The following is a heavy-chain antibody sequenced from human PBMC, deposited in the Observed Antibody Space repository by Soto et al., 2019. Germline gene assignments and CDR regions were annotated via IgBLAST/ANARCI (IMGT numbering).Heavy chain of an antibody. Sequence: ASVKVSCKAFGYTFTGSYIHWMRQAPGQGLEWMGIINPTGGITNYAQNFQGRVVMTSDTSTSTVYVELSSLTSKDTATYYRARPYGVHNTIPFWLGYFGYGGQGTRVTAPQ. V-gene: IGHV1-46*01. CDR2: INPTGGIT. D-gene: IGHD3-3*01. J-gene: IGHJ4*02. CDR1: GYTFTGSY. CDR3: ARPYGVHNTIPFWLGYFGY.